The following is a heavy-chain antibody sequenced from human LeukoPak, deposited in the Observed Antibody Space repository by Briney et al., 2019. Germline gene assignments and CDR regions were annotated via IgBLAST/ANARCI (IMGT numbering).Heavy chain of an antibody. V-gene: IGHV3-30*02. CDR2: IRYDGSNK. Sequence: GGSLRLSCAPSGFTSSSYGMHWVRQAPGKGLEWVAFIRYDGSNKYYADSVKGRFTISRDNSKNTLYLQMNSLRAEDTAVYYCAKDRASSGSPRGFDYWGQGTLVTVSS. D-gene: IGHD6-19*01. CDR3: AKDRASSGSPRGFDY. J-gene: IGHJ4*02. CDR1: GFTSSSYG.